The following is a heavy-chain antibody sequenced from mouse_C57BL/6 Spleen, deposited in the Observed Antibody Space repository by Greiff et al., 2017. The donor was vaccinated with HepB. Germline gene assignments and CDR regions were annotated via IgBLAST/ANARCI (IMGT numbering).Heavy chain of an antibody. J-gene: IGHJ2*01. Sequence: DVQLQESGPGLVKPSQSLSLTCSVTGYSITSGYYWNWIRQFPGNKLEWMGYISYDGSNNYNPSLKNRISTTRDTSKNQFFLKLNSVTTEDTATYYCARSGTEYYFDYWGQGTTLTVSS. V-gene: IGHV3-6*01. CDR1: GYSITSGYY. CDR3: ARSGTEYYFDY. CDR2: ISYDGSN. D-gene: IGHD4-1*01.